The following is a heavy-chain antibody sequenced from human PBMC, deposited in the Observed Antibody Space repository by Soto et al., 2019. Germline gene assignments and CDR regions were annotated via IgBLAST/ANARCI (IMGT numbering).Heavy chain of an antibody. V-gene: IGHV4-4*02. J-gene: IGHJ6*02. D-gene: IGHD3-16*01. CDR2: IYHTGNT. CDR1: GASISSSHY. CDR3: ARYPMGDYYRGMDV. Sequence: PXATLSLTSTVSGASISSSHYWTWFRQTPGKGLEWIGEIYHTGNTNYNPSLKSRVTLSLDNSKNQFSLRLNSVTAADTAVFYCARYPMGDYYRGMDVWGQGTTVTVSS.